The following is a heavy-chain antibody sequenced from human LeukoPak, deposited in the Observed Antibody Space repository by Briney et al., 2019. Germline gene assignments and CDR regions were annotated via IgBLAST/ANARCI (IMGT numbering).Heavy chain of an antibody. CDR1: GGSISSGGYY. V-gene: IGHV4-30-2*01. CDR3: ARALSPVVPAAFDY. D-gene: IGHD2-2*01. CDR2: IYHSGST. Sequence: SENLSLTCTVSGGSISSGGYYWSWIRQPPGKGLEWIGYIYHSGSTYYNPSLKSRVTISVDRSKNQFSLKLSSVTAADTAVYYCARALSPVVPAAFDYWGQGTLVTVSS. J-gene: IGHJ4*02.